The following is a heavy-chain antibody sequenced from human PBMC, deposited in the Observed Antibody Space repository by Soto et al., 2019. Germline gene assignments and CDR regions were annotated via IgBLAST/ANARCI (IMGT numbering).Heavy chain of an antibody. CDR3: ARGRAYYDFWSGYSHPPDYYGMDV. J-gene: IGHJ6*02. CDR1: GGTFSSYA. V-gene: IGHV1-69*13. Sequence: GASVKVSCKASGGTFSSYAISWVRQAPGQGLEWMGGIIPIFGTANYAQKFQGRVTITADESTSTAYMELSSLRSEDTAVYYCARGRAYYDFWSGYSHPPDYYGMDVWGQGTTVTVSS. D-gene: IGHD3-3*01. CDR2: IIPIFGTA.